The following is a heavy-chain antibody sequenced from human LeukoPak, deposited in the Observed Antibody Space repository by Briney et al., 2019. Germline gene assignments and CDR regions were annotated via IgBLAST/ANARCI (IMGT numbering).Heavy chain of an antibody. CDR2: IYYTGST. CDR1: GGSISSTTYY. J-gene: IGHJ4*02. CDR3: ASRKLGNDY. V-gene: IGHV4-61*05. D-gene: IGHD7-27*01. Sequence: SETLSLTCTVSGGSISSTTYYWDWIRQSPGKGLEWIGYIYYTGSTSYNPSLKSRVTISADTSKNEFSLKLNSVTAADTAVYYCASRKLGNDYWGQGTLVTVSS.